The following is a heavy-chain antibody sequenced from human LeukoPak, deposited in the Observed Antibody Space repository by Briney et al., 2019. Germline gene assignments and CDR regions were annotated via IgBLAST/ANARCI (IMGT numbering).Heavy chain of an antibody. CDR1: GFTFDDYA. CDR2: ISWNSGSI. D-gene: IGHD3-3*01. Sequence: SLRLSCAASGFTFDDYAMLWVRHAPGKGLEWVSGISWNSGSIGYADSVKGRFTISRDNAKNSLYLQMNSQRAEDTALYYCAKDMAYDFWSGPDYWGQGTLVTVSS. J-gene: IGHJ4*02. V-gene: IGHV3-9*01. CDR3: AKDMAYDFWSGPDY.